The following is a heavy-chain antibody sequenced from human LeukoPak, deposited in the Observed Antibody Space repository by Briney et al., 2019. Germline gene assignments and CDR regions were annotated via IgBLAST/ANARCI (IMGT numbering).Heavy chain of an antibody. CDR1: GFSFTNFW. D-gene: IGHD3-22*01. CDR2: ISGSGGST. Sequence: GGSLRLSCAVSGFSFTNFWMSWVRQAPGKGLEWVSAISGSGGSTYYADSVKGRFTISRDNSKNTLYLQMNSLRAEDTAVYYCAKDQGFYDSSGYYRVYFDYWGQGTLVTVSS. V-gene: IGHV3-23*01. CDR3: AKDQGFYDSSGYYRVYFDY. J-gene: IGHJ4*02.